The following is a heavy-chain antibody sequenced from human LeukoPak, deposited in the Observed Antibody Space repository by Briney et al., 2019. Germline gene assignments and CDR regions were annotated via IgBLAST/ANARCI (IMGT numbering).Heavy chain of an antibody. CDR1: GFTFSNYV. D-gene: IGHD3-22*01. CDR2: ISSDGDST. J-gene: IGHJ4*02. Sequence: GGSLRLSCAASGFTFSNYVMNWVRQAPGKGLQYVSAISSDGDSTFYANSVTGRFTISRDNSANTLYLHVVSLRAEDMGVYYCARGLRHRKDSTNYYYGFFEFWGQGTLVTVSS. CDR3: ARGLRHRKDSTNYYYGFFEF. V-gene: IGHV3-64*01.